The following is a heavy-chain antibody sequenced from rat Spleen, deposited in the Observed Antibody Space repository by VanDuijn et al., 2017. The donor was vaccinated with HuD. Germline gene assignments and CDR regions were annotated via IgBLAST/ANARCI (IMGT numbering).Heavy chain of an antibody. CDR2: INYDGSST. Sequence: EVQLVESDGGLVQPGRSLKLSCAASGFTFSDYYMAWVRQAPTKGLEWVATINYDGSSTYYRDSVKGRFTISRDNAKSTLHLQMDSLRSEDTATYCCARHGDSGDGDNWFAYWGQGTLVTVSS. V-gene: IGHV5-29*01. J-gene: IGHJ3*01. CDR3: ARHGDSGDGDNWFAY. D-gene: IGHD1-1*01. CDR1: GFTFSDYY.